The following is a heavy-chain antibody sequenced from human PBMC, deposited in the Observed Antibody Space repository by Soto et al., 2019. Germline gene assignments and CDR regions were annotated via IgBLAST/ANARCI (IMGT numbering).Heavy chain of an antibody. CDR2: ISYDGTTK. J-gene: IGHJ2*01. CDR1: GITFSSFA. CDR3: ASDPCGDCFDWYFDH. D-gene: IGHD2-21*02. Sequence: QVHLVESGGGVVQPGRSLTLSCTASGITFSSFAVHWVRQSPGKGLDWVAAISYDGTTKFYADSVKGRFSISRDNSKNSLYLQMNSLSGEDTAVDYCASDPCGDCFDWYFDHWGHGTLVTVAS. V-gene: IGHV3-30-3*01.